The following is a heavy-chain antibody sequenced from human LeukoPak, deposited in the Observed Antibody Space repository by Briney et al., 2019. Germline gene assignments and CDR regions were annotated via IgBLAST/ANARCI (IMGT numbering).Heavy chain of an antibody. D-gene: IGHD2-8*01. CDR1: GGSISGYY. Sequence: NPSETLSLTCTVSGGSISGYYWAWIRQPPGKVLEWIGYIHYSGNTNYNPSLKSRVTMSVDTSKNQFSLLLTSVTAADTAVYYCTKIANGGLSDYWGQGTLVTVSS. V-gene: IGHV4-59*01. J-gene: IGHJ4*02. CDR3: TKIANGGLSDY. CDR2: IHYSGNT.